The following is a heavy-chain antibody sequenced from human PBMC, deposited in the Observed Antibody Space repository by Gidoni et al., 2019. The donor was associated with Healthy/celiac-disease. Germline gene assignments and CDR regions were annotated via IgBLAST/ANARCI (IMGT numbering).Heavy chain of an antibody. J-gene: IGHJ6*02. CDR1: GCPVSRTY. CDR2: IYSGGST. Sequence: EGQLVECGGGLIQTGGSLRLSCAASGCPVSRTYMSRVRSAPGKGLEWVSVIYSGGSTYYADSVKGRFTISRDNSKNTLYLQMNSLRAEDTAVYYCARGLTAYYYGMDVWGQGTTVTVSS. CDR3: ARGLTAYYYGMDV. V-gene: IGHV3-53*01. D-gene: IGHD3-10*01.